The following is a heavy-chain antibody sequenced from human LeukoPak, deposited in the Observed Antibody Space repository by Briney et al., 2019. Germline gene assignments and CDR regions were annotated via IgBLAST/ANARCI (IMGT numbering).Heavy chain of an antibody. D-gene: IGHD2-21*02. CDR3: ARAFRGPNCGGDCYYFDY. CDR1: GGSISSGDYY. CDR2: IYYSGST. Sequence: SGTLSLTCTVSGGSISSGDYYWSWIRQPPGMGLEWIGYIYYSGSTYYNPSLKSRVTISVDTSKNQFSLKLSSVTAADTAVYYCARAFRGPNCGGDCYYFDYWGRGTLVTVSS. V-gene: IGHV4-30-4*01. J-gene: IGHJ4*02.